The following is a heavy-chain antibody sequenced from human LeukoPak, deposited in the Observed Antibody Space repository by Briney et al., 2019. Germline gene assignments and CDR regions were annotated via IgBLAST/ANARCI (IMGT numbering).Heavy chain of an antibody. CDR1: GGSFSGFY. CDR3: ARDSGYAVFDY. J-gene: IGHJ4*02. D-gene: IGHD5-12*01. Sequence: SETLSLTCAVYGGSFSGFYWSWIRQPPGKGLEWIGETNHGGSTNYNPSLKSRVTISVDTSKNQFSLKMSSVTAADTAVYYCARDSGYAVFDYWGQGTLVTVSS. CDR2: TNHGGST. V-gene: IGHV4-34*01.